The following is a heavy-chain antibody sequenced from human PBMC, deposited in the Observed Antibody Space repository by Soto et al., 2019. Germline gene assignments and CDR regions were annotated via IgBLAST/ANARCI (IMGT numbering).Heavy chain of an antibody. D-gene: IGHD3-10*01. V-gene: IGHV4-39*01. J-gene: IGHJ6*02. CDR3: ARHQGSRGGSFFPYYYYGMDV. CDR2: IYYSGST. Sequence: PSETLSLTCTVSGGSISSSSYYWGWIRQPPGKGLEWIGSIYYSGSTYYNPSLKSRVTISVDTSKNQFSLKLSSVTAADTAVYYCARHQGSRGGSFFPYYYYGMDVWGQGTTVTVSS. CDR1: GGSISSSSYY.